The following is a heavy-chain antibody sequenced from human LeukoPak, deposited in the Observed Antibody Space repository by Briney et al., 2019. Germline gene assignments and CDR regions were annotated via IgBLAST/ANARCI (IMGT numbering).Heavy chain of an antibody. CDR3: ARGGTYSSGWFYYYYGMDV. D-gene: IGHD6-19*01. CDR2: IKQDGSEK. Sequence: GGSLRLSCAASGFTFSSYWISWVRQAPGKGLEWVANIKQDGSEKYYVDSVKGRFTISRDNAKNSLYLQMNSLRAEDTAVYYCARGGTYSSGWFYYYYGMDVWGQGTTVTVSS. J-gene: IGHJ6*02. CDR1: GFTFSSYW. V-gene: IGHV3-7*03.